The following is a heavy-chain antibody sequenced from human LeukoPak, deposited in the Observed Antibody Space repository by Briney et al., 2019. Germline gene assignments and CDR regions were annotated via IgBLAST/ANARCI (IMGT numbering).Heavy chain of an antibody. Sequence: GSLRLSCAASGFTFSSYSMSWVRQAPGTGLQWVSAISGSGGDTYHADSVKGRFTISRDKSKNTVVLQMNSLRVDDMGVYYCARQIGYCSGGSCYFDNWGQGTLVTVSS. J-gene: IGHJ4*02. D-gene: IGHD2-15*01. V-gene: IGHV3-23*01. CDR1: GFTFSSYS. CDR2: ISGSGGDT. CDR3: ARQIGYCSGGSCYFDN.